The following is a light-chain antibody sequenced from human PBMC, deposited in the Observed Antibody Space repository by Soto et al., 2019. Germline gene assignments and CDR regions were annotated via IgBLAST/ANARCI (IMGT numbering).Light chain of an antibody. V-gene: IGKV3-20*01. J-gene: IGKJ3*01. CDR1: QSVSSSY. CDR2: GAS. Sequence: EIVLTQSPGTLSLSPGERATLSCRASQSVSSSYLAWYQQKPGQAPRLLIYGASSRATGIPDRFSGSGSGTDFTLTISRLEPEDFAXXXXXQXGSSLFTFGPGTKVDIK. CDR3: XQXGSSLFT.